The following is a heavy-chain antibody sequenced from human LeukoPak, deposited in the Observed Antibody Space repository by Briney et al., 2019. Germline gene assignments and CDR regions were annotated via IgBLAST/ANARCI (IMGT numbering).Heavy chain of an antibody. CDR3: ARHDNGGTYPMQY. Sequence: SETLPLTCTDSGDSISNYYWRWIRQPPGKGLEWVAYIHYSGSSNYNPSLESRLTISVGAYKSQFFLKLSSVTAADTAMYYCARHDNGGTYPMQYWGQGTLVTVSS. V-gene: IGHV4-59*08. CDR2: IHYSGSS. CDR1: GDSISNYY. J-gene: IGHJ4*02. D-gene: IGHD4/OR15-4a*01.